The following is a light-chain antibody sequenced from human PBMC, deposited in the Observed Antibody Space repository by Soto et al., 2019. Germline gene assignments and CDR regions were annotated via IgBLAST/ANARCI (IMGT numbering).Light chain of an antibody. J-gene: IGLJ2*01. CDR1: SSDIGLYNY. Sequence: QSALTQPASVSGSPGQSVTISCTGTSSDIGLYNYVSWYQQHPAKAPKLMVYDVTHRPSGVSNRFSGSKSGNTASLTISGHLVEDAADYYCTSYTNSNTLIFGGGTKLTVL. CDR2: DVT. CDR3: TSYTNSNTLI. V-gene: IGLV2-14*01.